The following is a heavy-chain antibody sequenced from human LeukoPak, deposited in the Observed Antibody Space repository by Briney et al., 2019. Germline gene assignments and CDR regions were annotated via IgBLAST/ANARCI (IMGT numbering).Heavy chain of an antibody. CDR2: ISYDGSNK. D-gene: IGHD6-19*01. V-gene: IGHV3-30*04. J-gene: IGHJ4*02. CDR3: AIGHQYSSVWSPLDY. Sequence: GRSLRLSCAASGFTFSSYAMHWVRQAPGKGREWVAVISYDGSNKYYADSVKGRFTISRDNSKNTLYLQMNSLRAEDTAVYYCAIGHQYSSVWSPLDYWGQGNLVTVSS. CDR1: GFTFSSYA.